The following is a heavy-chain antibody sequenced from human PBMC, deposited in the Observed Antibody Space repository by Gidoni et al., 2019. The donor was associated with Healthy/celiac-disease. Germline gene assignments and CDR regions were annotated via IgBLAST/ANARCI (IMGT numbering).Heavy chain of an antibody. J-gene: IGHJ3*02. Sequence: QVQLVESGGGVVQPGKSLRLSCAASGFTFNNYVMHWVRQAPGKGLDWVALIWYDGTNKYYADSVKGRFTISRDNSQNTLSLQMNSLRAEDTAMYYCARDPSWSPGYCSGGSCPETDAFDIWGPGTMVTVSS. CDR3: ARDPSWSPGYCSGGSCPETDAFDI. D-gene: IGHD2-15*01. CDR1: GFTFNNYV. V-gene: IGHV3-33*01. CDR2: IWYDGTNK.